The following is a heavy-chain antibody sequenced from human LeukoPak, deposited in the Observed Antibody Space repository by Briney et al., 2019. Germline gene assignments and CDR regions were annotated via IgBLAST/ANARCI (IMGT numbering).Heavy chain of an antibody. J-gene: IGHJ6*02. V-gene: IGHV3-30*18. D-gene: IGHD3-10*01. CDR3: AKSSLSKFGELLFYYYYGMDV. CDR1: GFTFSSYG. Sequence: GGSLRLSCAASGFTFSSYGMHWVRQAPGKGLEWVAVISYDGSNKYYADSVKGRFTISRDNSKNTLYLQMSSLRAEDTAVYYCAKSSLSKFGELLFYYYYGMDVWGQGTTVTVSS. CDR2: ISYDGSNK.